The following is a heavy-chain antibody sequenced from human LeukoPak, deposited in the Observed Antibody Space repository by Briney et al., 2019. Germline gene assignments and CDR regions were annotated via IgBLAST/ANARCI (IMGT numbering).Heavy chain of an antibody. CDR1: GFTFSSYA. CDR3: AREFGGIAAVDY. V-gene: IGHV3-30*04. CDR2: ISYDGSNK. J-gene: IGHJ4*02. D-gene: IGHD6-13*01. Sequence: GGSMRLSCAASGFTFSSYAMHWVRQAPGKGLEWVAVISYDGSNKYYADSVKGRFTISRDNSKNTLYLQMNSLRAEDTAVYYCAREFGGIAAVDYWGQGTLATVSS.